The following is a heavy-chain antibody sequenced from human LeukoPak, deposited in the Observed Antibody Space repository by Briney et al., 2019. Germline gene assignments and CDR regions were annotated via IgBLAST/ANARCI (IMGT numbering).Heavy chain of an antibody. CDR1: GFTFSSYG. CDR3: AKDWQQLVRGFDY. J-gene: IGHJ4*02. D-gene: IGHD6-13*01. Sequence: GGSLRLSCAASGFTFSSYGMHWVRQAPGKGLEWVAVISYDGSKKYYADSVKGRFTISRDNSKNTLYLQMNSLRAEDTAVYYCAKDWQQLVRGFDYWGQGTLVTVSS. CDR2: ISYDGSKK. V-gene: IGHV3-30*18.